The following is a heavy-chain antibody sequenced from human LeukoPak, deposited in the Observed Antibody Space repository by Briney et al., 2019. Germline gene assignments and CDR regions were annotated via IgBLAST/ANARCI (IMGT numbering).Heavy chain of an antibody. D-gene: IGHD1-26*01. J-gene: IGHJ4*02. CDR2: ISTSSRFI. CDR1: GFTFSSYA. Sequence: PGGSLRLSCAASGFTFSSYAMSWVRQAPGRGLEWVSSISTSSRFIHYADSVKGRFTISRDDAKNLVHLQMSSLRVEDTALYYCARGLWELLNWGQGTLVTVSS. CDR3: ARGLWELLN. V-gene: IGHV3-21*01.